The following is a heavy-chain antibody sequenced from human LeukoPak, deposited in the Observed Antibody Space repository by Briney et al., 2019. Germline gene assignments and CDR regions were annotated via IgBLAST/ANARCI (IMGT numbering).Heavy chain of an antibody. Sequence: PGGSLRLSCAASGFTFSSYGMHWVRQAPGKGLEWVAVISYDGSNKYYADSVKGRFTISRDNSKNTLYLQMNSLRAEDTAVYYCAKAISIAAAGIDYWGQGTLVTVSS. V-gene: IGHV3-30*18. CDR1: GFTFSSYG. D-gene: IGHD6-13*01. CDR3: AKAISIAAAGIDY. J-gene: IGHJ4*02. CDR2: ISYDGSNK.